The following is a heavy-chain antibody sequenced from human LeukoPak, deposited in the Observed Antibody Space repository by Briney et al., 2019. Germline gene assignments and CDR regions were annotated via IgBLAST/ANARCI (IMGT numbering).Heavy chain of an antibody. CDR2: IGHSGGDT. J-gene: IGHJ5*02. V-gene: IGHV3-23*01. D-gene: IGHD4-11*01. CDR3: ARGLIYSPNWFDP. CDR1: GFSVSTYD. Sequence: GGSLRLSCAASGFSVSTYDMAWVRQAPGKGLEWVSAIGHSGGDTFYADSVKGRFTISRDNSKNTLCLEMNSLRAEDTAVYYCARGLIYSPNWFDPWGQGTLVTVSS.